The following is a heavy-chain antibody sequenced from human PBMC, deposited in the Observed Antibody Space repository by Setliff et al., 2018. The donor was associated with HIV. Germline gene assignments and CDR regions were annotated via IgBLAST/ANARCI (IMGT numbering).Heavy chain of an antibody. D-gene: IGHD6-13*01. J-gene: IGHJ4*02. CDR3: AKRLAGSNTWYHFDT. Sequence: GGSLRLSCAASGFTFSNAWMNWVRQAPGKGLEWVGRIKSKTDGGTTDFAAAPVKGRFTISRDNSKNTLYLQLNSLSAEDTAIYYCAKRLAGSNTWYHFDTWGQGTLVTVSS. CDR1: GFTFSNAW. V-gene: IGHV3-15*01. CDR2: IKSKTDGGTT.